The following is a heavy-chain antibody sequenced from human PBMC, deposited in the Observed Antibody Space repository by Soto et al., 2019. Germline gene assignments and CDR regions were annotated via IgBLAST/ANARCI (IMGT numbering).Heavy chain of an antibody. CDR3: ARDFAHGLWFGELSLRTGMDV. D-gene: IGHD3-10*01. CDR2: ISAYNGNT. J-gene: IGHJ4*02. Sequence: QVQLVQSGAEVKKPGASVKVSCKASGYTFTSYGISWVRQAPGQGLEWMGWISAYNGNTNYAQKLQGRVTMTTDTSTSTAYMELRSLRSDDTAVYYCARDFAHGLWFGELSLRTGMDVWGQGTLVTVSS. CDR1: GYTFTSYG. V-gene: IGHV1-18*01.